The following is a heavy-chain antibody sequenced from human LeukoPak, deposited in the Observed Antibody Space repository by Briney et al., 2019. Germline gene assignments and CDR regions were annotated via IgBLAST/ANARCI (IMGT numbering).Heavy chain of an antibody. J-gene: IGHJ4*02. CDR3: ARDQRYCSSSSCPWEPFDY. CDR1: GFTFSSYW. Sequence: GGSLRLSCAASGFTFSSYWMHWIRQAPGKGLEWVDNIKQDGSEKYYVDSVKGRFTISRDNAKNSLYLQMNSLRAEDTAVYYCARDQRYCSSSSCPWEPFDYWGQGTLVTVSS. CDR2: IKQDGSEK. D-gene: IGHD2-2*01. V-gene: IGHV3-7*05.